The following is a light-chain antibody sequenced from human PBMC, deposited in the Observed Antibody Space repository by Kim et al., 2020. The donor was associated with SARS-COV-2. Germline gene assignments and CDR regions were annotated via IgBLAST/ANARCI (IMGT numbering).Light chain of an antibody. J-gene: IGKJ2*01. CDR1: QSVARRY. V-gene: IGKV3-20*01. Sequence: LSPGERATRSCGASQSVARRYLAWYQQRPGQAPRLLIYGASSRATGFPDRFSGSGSGTDFTLTISRLEPEDFAVYYCQQYGTSPYTFGQGTKLEI. CDR3: QQYGTSPYT. CDR2: GAS.